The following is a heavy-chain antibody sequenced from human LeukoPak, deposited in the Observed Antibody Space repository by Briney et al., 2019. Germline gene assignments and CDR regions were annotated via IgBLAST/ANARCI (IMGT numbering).Heavy chain of an antibody. Sequence: ASVKVSCKASGYTFTMYYIHWVRQAPGQGLEWMGMINPSDGATTYAQKFQGRVTMTRDMSTTTVYMDLRTLRSEDTAVYFCARKQRGGLSGNLGGLFASYYAYYYMDVWGRGTTVTVSS. J-gene: IGHJ6*03. CDR3: ARKQRGGLSGNLGGLFASYYAYYYMDV. V-gene: IGHV1-46*01. D-gene: IGHD3-10*01. CDR1: GYTFTMYY. CDR2: INPSDGAT.